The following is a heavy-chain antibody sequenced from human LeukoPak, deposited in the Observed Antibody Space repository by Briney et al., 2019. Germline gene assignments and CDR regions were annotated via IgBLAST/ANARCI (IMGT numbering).Heavy chain of an antibody. CDR3: ARDLSDYGDYVDAFDI. Sequence: GSSVKVSCKASGGTFSSYAISWVRQAPGQGLEWMGGIIPIFGTANYAQKFQGRVTITADKSTSTAYMELSSLRSDDTAVYYCARDLSDYGDYVDAFDIWGQGTMVTVSS. D-gene: IGHD4-17*01. V-gene: IGHV1-69*06. CDR1: GGTFSSYA. J-gene: IGHJ3*02. CDR2: IIPIFGTA.